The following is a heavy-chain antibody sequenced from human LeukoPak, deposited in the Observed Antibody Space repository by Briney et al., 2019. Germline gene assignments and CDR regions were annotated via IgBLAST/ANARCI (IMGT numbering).Heavy chain of an antibody. D-gene: IGHD3-3*01. CDR2: MNPNSGNT. CDR1: GYTFTSYD. V-gene: IGHV1-8*01. J-gene: IGHJ6*02. Sequence: GASVKVSCKASGYTFTSYDINWVRQATGQGLEWMGWMNPNSGNTGYAHKFQGRVTMTRNTSISTAYMELSSLRSEDTAVYYCARALSSGYYDFWSGYYLFQNYYYYGMDVWGQGTTVTVSS. CDR3: ARALSSGYYDFWSGYYLFQNYYYYGMDV.